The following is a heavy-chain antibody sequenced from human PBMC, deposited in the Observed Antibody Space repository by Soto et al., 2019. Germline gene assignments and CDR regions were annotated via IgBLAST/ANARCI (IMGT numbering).Heavy chain of an antibody. CDR3: ARGDRGGFDL. V-gene: IGHV3-74*01. Sequence: EVQLVESGGGLVQPGESLRLSCAASGFTFDYYWMHWVRQAPGKGLVWVSRVHSSGTTTTYADSVKGRFTISRDNARNTVSLQMSSLRAEDTAIYYCARGDRGGFDLWGHGTMVTVSS. CDR1: GFTFDYYW. CDR2: VHSSGTTT. J-gene: IGHJ3*01. D-gene: IGHD3-10*01.